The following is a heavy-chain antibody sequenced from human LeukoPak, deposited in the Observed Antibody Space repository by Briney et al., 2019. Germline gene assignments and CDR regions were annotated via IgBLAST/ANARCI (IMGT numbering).Heavy chain of an antibody. CDR1: GGSISSYY. D-gene: IGHD3-22*01. CDR2: IYYSGTT. Sequence: TSSETLSLTCTVSGGSISSYYWSWIRQPPGKGLEWIGYIYYSGTTNYNPSLKSRVTISVDTSKNQFSLKLSSVTAADTAVYYCARAYYYDSSGYLVFGWSDWGQGTMVTVSS. J-gene: IGHJ3*01. CDR3: ARAYYYDSSGYLVFGWSD. V-gene: IGHV4-59*01.